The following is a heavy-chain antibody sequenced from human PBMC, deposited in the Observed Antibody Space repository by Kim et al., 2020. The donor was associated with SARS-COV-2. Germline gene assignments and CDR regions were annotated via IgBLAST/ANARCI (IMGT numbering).Heavy chain of an antibody. J-gene: IGHJ4*02. Sequence: HTFQGRVTITRDTSASTAYMELSSLRSEDTAVYYCAGTPDILTGYYSFDYWGQGTLVAVSS. V-gene: IGHV1-3*01. D-gene: IGHD3-9*01. CDR3: AGTPDILTGYYSFDY.